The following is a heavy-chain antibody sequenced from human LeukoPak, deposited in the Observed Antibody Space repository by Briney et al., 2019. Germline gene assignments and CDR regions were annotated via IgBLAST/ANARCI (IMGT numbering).Heavy chain of an antibody. CDR1: GFTFNSYA. CDR3: AKDQAGDLAFDI. D-gene: IGHD7-27*01. Sequence: GGSLRLSCAASGFTFNSYAMSWVRQAPGKGLEWVSAISGSGGSTYYADSVKGRFTISRDNSKNTLYLQMNSLRAEDTAVYYCAKDQAGDLAFDIWGQGTMVTVSS. J-gene: IGHJ3*02. CDR2: ISGSGGST. V-gene: IGHV3-23*01.